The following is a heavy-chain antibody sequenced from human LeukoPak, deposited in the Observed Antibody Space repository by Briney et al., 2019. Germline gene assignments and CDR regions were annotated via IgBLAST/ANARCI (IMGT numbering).Heavy chain of an antibody. J-gene: IGHJ4*02. CDR2: IIPIFGTA. V-gene: IGHV1-69*01. Sequence: SVKVSCKASGGTFSSYAISWVRRAPGQGLEWMGGIIPIFGTANYAQKFQGRVTITADESTSTAYMELSSLRSEDTAVYYCARAKIVVVPAAIGPFDYWGQGTLVTVSS. CDR3: ARAKIVVVPAAIGPFDY. CDR1: GGTFSSYA. D-gene: IGHD2-2*02.